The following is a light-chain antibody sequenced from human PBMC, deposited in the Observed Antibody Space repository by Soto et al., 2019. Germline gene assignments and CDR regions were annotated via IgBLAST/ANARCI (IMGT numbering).Light chain of an antibody. CDR2: GNS. CDR3: QSYDISLGGWV. Sequence: QSVLTQPPSVSGAPGQRVTISCTGSSSNIGAGYDVHWYQQLPGTAPKLLIYGNSNRPSGVPDRFSGSKSGTSASLAITGLQAEDEADYYCQSYDISLGGWVFGGGTKVTVL. J-gene: IGLJ3*02. V-gene: IGLV1-40*01. CDR1: SSNIGAGYD.